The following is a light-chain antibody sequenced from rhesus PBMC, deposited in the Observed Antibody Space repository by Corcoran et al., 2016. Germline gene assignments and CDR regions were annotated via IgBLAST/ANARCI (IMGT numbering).Light chain of an antibody. V-gene: IGKV3-42*03. CDR1: QSVSSN. J-gene: IGKJ2*01. CDR3: QQYSNWPYS. Sequence: EIVMTQSPATLSWSPGERATLSRRASQSVSSNLAWYQQKPGQAPSLLLYGAISRATGIPDRFSGSGAGTDLTLTISSLEPEDFAVYYCQQYSNWPYSFGQGTKVEIK. CDR2: GAI.